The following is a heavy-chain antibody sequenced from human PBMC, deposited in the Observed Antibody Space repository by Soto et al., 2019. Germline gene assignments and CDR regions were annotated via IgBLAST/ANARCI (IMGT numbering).Heavy chain of an antibody. CDR3: ARVDSGYDHDS. J-gene: IGHJ5*01. Sequence: QVQLVQSGAEVKKPGSSVKVSCKASGGTFSSYTISWVRQAPGQGLEWMGRIIPILGIANYAQKFQGRVTITADKFTSTAYMELSSLRSEDTAVYYCARVDSGYDHDSWGQGTLVTVSS. CDR1: GGTFSSYT. V-gene: IGHV1-69*02. CDR2: IIPILGIA. D-gene: IGHD5-12*01.